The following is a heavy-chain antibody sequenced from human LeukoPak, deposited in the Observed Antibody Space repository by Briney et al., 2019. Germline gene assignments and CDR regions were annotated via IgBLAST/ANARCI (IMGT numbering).Heavy chain of an antibody. D-gene: IGHD3-22*01. CDR2: ISYDGSNK. CDR1: EFTFSSYG. J-gene: IGHJ4*02. V-gene: IGHV3-30*03. CDR3: ATGLYYDSSGYYFDY. Sequence: PGRSLRLSCAASEFTFSSYGMHWVRQAPGKGLEWVAVISYDGSNKYYADSVKGRFTISRDNSKNTLYLQMNSLRAEDTAVYYCATGLYYDSSGYYFDYWGQGTLVTVSS.